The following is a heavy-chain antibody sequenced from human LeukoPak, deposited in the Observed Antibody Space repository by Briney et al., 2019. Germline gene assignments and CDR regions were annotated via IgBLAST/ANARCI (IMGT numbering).Heavy chain of an antibody. V-gene: IGHV4-59*01. CDR2: TYYSGST. Sequence: PSETLSLTCTVSGGSISSYYWSWIRQPPGKGLEWIGYTYYSGSTNYNPSLKSRVTISVDTSKNQFSLKLSSVTAADTAVYYCARERSAGELYAFDIWGQGTMVTVSS. D-gene: IGHD3-10*01. CDR3: ARERSAGELYAFDI. CDR1: GGSISSYY. J-gene: IGHJ3*02.